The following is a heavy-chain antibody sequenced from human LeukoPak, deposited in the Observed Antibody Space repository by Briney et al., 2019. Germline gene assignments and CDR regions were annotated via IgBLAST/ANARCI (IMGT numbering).Heavy chain of an antibody. CDR3: ARESYGSGSYYFDY. V-gene: IGHV1-69*04. Sequence: ASVKVSCKASGGTFSSYAISWVRQAPGQGLEWMGRITPIIDIANNAQKFQGRVTITADKSTRTAYMELSSLGSEDTAVYYCARESYGSGSYYFDYWGQGTLVTVSS. J-gene: IGHJ4*02. CDR2: ITPIIDIA. CDR1: GGTFSSYA. D-gene: IGHD3-10*01.